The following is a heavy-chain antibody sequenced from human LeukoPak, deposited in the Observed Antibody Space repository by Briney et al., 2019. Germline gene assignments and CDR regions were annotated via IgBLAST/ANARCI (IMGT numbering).Heavy chain of an antibody. J-gene: IGHJ6*03. D-gene: IGHD2-2*02. V-gene: IGHV3-21*01. CDR3: AKDQSRRYCSSTSCHSPSMDV. CDR1: GFTFSSYS. Sequence: GGSLRLSCAASGFTFSSYSMNWVRQAPGKGLEWVSSISSSSSYIYYADSVKGRFTISRDNAKNSLYLQMNSLRAEDTAVYYCAKDQSRRYCSSTSCHSPSMDVWGKGTTVTVSS. CDR2: ISSSSSYI.